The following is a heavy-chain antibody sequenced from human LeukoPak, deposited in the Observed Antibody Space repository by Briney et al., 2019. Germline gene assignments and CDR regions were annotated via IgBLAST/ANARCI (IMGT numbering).Heavy chain of an antibody. J-gene: IGHJ4*02. CDR1: GYTFTSYD. D-gene: IGHD3-10*01. CDR3: ARSITMVRGVIITGAHY. Sequence: ASVKVSCKASGYTFTSYDINWVRQAPGQGLEWMGRINPNSGGTNYAQKFQGRVTMTRDTSISTAYMELSRLRSDDTAVYYCARSITMVRGVIITGAHYWGQGTLVTVSS. CDR2: INPNSGGT. V-gene: IGHV1-2*06.